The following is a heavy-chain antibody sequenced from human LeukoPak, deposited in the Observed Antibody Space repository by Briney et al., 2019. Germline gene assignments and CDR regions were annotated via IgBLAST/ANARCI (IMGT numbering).Heavy chain of an antibody. CDR2: IVVGSGNT. CDR1: GFTFTSSA. V-gene: IGHV1-58*01. J-gene: IGHJ6*02. D-gene: IGHD7-27*01. CDR3: AAGLTPGDYGMDV. Sequence: GTSVKVSCKASGFTFTSSAVQWVRQARGQRLEWIGWIVVGSGNTNHAQKFQERVTITRDMSTSTAYMELSSLRSEDTAVYYCAAGLTPGDYGMDVWGQGTTVTVSS.